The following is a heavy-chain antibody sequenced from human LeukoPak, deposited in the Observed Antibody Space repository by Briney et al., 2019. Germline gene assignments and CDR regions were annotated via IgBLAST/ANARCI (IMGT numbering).Heavy chain of an antibody. Sequence: SETLSLTCTVSGGSISSYYWSWIRQPPGKGLEWIGYIYYSGSTNYNPSLKSRVTMSVDTSKNQFSLKLSSVTAADTAVYYCARGMDSSGYYALDYWGQGTLVTVSS. D-gene: IGHD3-22*01. CDR3: ARGMDSSGYYALDY. CDR2: IYYSGST. J-gene: IGHJ4*02. CDR1: GGSISSYY. V-gene: IGHV4-59*12.